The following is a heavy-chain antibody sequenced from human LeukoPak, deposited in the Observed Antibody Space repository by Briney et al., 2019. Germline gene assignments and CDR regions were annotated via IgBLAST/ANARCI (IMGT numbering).Heavy chain of an antibody. D-gene: IGHD6-13*01. J-gene: IGHJ4*02. CDR3: ARGILQQQLVAN. CDR1: GYTFNDYY. CDR2: VNPKTGRT. V-gene: IGHV1-2*02. Sequence: ASVKVSCKASGYTFNDYYIHWVRQAPGLGLEWMGWVNPKTGRTKYAQKLQARVTMTSDTSIVTAYMELSSLTSDDTATYSCARGILQQQLVANWGQGTLVTVSS.